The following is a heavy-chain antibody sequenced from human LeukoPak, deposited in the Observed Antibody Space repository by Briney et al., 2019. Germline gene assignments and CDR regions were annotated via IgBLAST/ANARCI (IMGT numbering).Heavy chain of an antibody. CDR2: LYSGGST. D-gene: IGHD3-10*01. CDR1: GFTVSSNY. J-gene: IGHJ4*02. Sequence: GGSLRLSCAASGFTVSSNYMSWVRQAPGKGLEWVSVLYSGGSTYYADSVKGRFTLSRDNSKNTLYLQMNSLRAEDTAVYYCAKALEIWFGELLWDYWGQGTLVTVSS. V-gene: IGHV3-53*01. CDR3: AKALEIWFGELLWDY.